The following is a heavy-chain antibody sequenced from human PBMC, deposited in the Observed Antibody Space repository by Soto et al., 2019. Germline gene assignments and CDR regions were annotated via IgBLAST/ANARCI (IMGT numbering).Heavy chain of an antibody. V-gene: IGHV3-74*01. J-gene: IGHJ4*02. Sequence: EVQLVESGGGLVQPGGSLRLSCAASGFIFSNYWMHWVRRVPGKGLVWVSRINTDGSATNYAESVKGRFTVSRDNAKNTHYLQMNSLRVDDTAVYYCARDGGGYWGQGTLVTVSS. CDR1: GFIFSNYW. D-gene: IGHD2-15*01. CDR2: INTDGSAT. CDR3: ARDGGGY.